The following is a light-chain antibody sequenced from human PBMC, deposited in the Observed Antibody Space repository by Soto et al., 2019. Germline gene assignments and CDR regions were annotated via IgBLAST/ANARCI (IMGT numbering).Light chain of an antibody. Sequence: EIVLTQSPGTLSLSPGDSAPLSCRASQSISSNLAWYQQKPGQAPRLLMFRTSSRATGFPARFSGSGSGTEFNLTISSLQSEDLGVYYCQKYNNWPRATVGGGTKVAIK. CDR2: RTS. CDR1: QSISSN. CDR3: QKYNNWPRAT. J-gene: IGKJ4*01. V-gene: IGKV3-15*01.